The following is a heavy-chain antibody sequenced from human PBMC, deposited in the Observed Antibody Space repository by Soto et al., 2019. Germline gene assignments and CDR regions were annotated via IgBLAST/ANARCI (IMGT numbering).Heavy chain of an antibody. D-gene: IGHD1-1*01. V-gene: IGHV3-23*01. CDR2: SGGSDLST. CDR1: GLTFSRVD. Sequence: EVQLLESGGGLVQPGGSLRLSCAVSGLTFSRVDLSWVRQPPGKGLEWVSASGGSDLSTHYVDSVQGRFTISRDSSKNTLYLQMNSLSAADTAVYYCVTHSWNYWGKGTLVTVSS. J-gene: IGHJ4*02. CDR3: VTHSWNY.